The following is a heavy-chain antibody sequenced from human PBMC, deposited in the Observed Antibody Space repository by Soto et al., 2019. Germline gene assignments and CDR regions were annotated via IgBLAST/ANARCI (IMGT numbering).Heavy chain of an antibody. D-gene: IGHD3-3*01. Sequence: ASVKVSCKASGYTFTGYYMHWVRQAPGQGLEWMGWINPNSGGTNYAQKFQGWVTMTRDTSISTAYMELSRLRSDDTAVYYCARAPPPHNRRITIFGVVPNSDGMDVWGQGTTVTVSS. V-gene: IGHV1-2*04. CDR2: INPNSGGT. J-gene: IGHJ6*02. CDR1: GYTFTGYY. CDR3: ARAPPPHNRRITIFGVVPNSDGMDV.